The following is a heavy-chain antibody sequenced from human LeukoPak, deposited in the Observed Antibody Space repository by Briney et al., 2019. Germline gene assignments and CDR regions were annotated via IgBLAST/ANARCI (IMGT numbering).Heavy chain of an antibody. CDR2: ISGSGGTT. Sequence: GGSLRLSCAASGFTFSSFAMNWVRHAPGKGLEWVASISGSGGTTYYAAPEKGHLTICRDNSKNMPFLQMNNLSADDTALYYVAKRDFWGPGTLVTVSS. V-gene: IGHV3-23*01. CDR1: GFTFSSFA. CDR3: AKRDF. J-gene: IGHJ4*02.